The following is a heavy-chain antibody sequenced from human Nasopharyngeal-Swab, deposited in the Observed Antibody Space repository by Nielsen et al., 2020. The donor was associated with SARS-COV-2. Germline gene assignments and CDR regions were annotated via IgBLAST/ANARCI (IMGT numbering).Heavy chain of an antibody. CDR2: IRSKANSYAT. V-gene: IGHV3-73*01. CDR3: AKDSEYSGYDLPIFVDY. D-gene: IGHD5-12*01. CDR1: GFTFSGSA. J-gene: IGHJ4*02. Sequence: GESLKISCAASGFTFSGSAMHWVRQASGKGLEWVGRIRSKANSYATAYAASVKGRFTISRDDSKNTAYLQMNSLRAEDTAVYYCAKDSEYSGYDLPIFVDYWGQGTLVTVSS.